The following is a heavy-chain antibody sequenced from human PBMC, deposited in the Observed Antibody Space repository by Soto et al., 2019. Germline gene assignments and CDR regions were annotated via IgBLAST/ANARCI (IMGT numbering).Heavy chain of an antibody. CDR3: ARAGSSSSGQYYFDY. D-gene: IGHD6-6*01. CDR2: IYYSGST. J-gene: IGHJ4*02. CDR1: GGSISSGDYY. V-gene: IGHV4-30-4*01. Sequence: SETLSLTCTVSGGSISSGDYYWSWIRQPPGKGLEWIGYIYYSGSTYYNPSLKSRVTISVDTSKNQFSLKLSSVTAADTAVYYCARAGSSSSGQYYFDYWGQGTLVTVSS.